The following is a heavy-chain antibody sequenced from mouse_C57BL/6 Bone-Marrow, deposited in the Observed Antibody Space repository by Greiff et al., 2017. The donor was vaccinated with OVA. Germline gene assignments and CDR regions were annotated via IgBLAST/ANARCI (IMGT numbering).Heavy chain of an antibody. CDR2: INPNYGTT. V-gene: IGHV1-39*01. J-gene: IGHJ1*03. CDR1: GYSFTDYN. Sequence: VQLQQSGPELVKPGASVKISCKASGYSFTDYNMNWVKQSNGKSLEWTGVINPNYGTTSYNQKFKGKATLTVDQSSSTAYMQLNSLTSEDSAVYYCARDPSITTVVAKDWYFDVWGTGTTVTVSS. D-gene: IGHD1-1*01. CDR3: ARDPSITTVVAKDWYFDV.